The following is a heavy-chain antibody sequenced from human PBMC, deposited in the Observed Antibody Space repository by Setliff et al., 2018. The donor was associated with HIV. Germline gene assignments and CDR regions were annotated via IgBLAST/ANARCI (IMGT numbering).Heavy chain of an antibody. D-gene: IGHD4-17*01. J-gene: IGHJ4*02. CDR3: ARRIYGNNPYFDY. Sequence: SETLSLTCAVYGGSFSGYYWSWIRQPPGKGLEWIGSVYHTGSTYYNPSLKSRVTMSADTSKNQFSLKLSSVTAADTAIYYCARRIYGNNPYFDYWSQGTLVTVSS. V-gene: IGHV4-34*01. CDR2: VYHTGST. CDR1: GGSFSGYY.